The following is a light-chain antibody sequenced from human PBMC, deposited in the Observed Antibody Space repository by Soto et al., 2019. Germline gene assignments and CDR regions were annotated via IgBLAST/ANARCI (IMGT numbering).Light chain of an antibody. CDR2: LVS. Sequence: DVVMTQSPLSLPVTLGQPASISCRSSQGLVYSDGNTFLNWFHQRPGQSPRRLIYLVSKRDSGVPDRFSGSGSDTDFTLHISRVEAEDVGVFYCMQGTHWPWTCGQWTKVESK. J-gene: IGKJ1*01. V-gene: IGKV2-30*01. CDR1: QGLVYSDGNTF. CDR3: MQGTHWPWT.